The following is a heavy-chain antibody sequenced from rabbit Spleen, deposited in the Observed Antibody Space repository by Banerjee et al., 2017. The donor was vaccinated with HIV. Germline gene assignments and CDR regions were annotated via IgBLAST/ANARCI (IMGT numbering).Heavy chain of an antibody. J-gene: IGHJ6*01. CDR3: ARDLADVIGWNLHL. CDR2: IYAGSSGST. V-gene: IGHV1S40*01. D-gene: IGHD1-1*01. CDR1: GFSFSSSYY. Sequence: QSLEESGGDLVKPGASLTLTCTASGFSFSSSYYMCWVRQAPGKGLECIACIYAGSSGSTWYASWAKGRFTISSTSSTTVTLQMTSLTAADTATYFCARDLADVIGWNLHLWGPGTLVTVS.